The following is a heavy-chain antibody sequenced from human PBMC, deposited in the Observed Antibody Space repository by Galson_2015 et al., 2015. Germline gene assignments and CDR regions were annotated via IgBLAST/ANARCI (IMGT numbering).Heavy chain of an antibody. J-gene: IGHJ4*02. CDR1: GFTVSTNY. CDR3: ATVTKPLRYFDS. V-gene: IGHV3-53*01. Sequence: SLRLSCAASGFTVSTNYMTWVRQAPRKGLEWPSIIYSGGSTYCADSVKGRFAISRDNSKNTLDLQMNSLRAEDTAVYYCATVTKPLRYFDSWGQGTLVTVPS. D-gene: IGHD3-9*01. CDR2: IYSGGST.